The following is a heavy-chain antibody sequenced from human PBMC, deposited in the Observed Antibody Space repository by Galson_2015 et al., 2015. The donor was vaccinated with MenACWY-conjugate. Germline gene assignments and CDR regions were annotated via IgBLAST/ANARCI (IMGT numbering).Heavy chain of an antibody. D-gene: IGHD2-8*01. CDR2: IYYSGST. V-gene: IGHV4-39*07. Sequence: SETLSLTCTVSGGSITSSTYYWGWIRQPPGQGLDWIGSIYYSGSTYYNPSLKSRVTISVDTSENQFSLKLSSVTAADTAVYYCARETRLGYCTNGLCYRGAYFDYWGQGTLVTVSS. CDR1: GGSITSSTYY. J-gene: IGHJ4*02. CDR3: ARETRLGYCTNGLCYRGAYFDY.